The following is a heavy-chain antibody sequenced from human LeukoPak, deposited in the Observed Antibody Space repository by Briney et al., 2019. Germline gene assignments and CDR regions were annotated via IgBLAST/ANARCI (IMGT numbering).Heavy chain of an antibody. J-gene: IGHJ4*02. Sequence: SETLSLTCTVSGGSISSYYWSWIRQPPGKGLEWIGYIYYSGSTNYNPSLKSRVTISVDTSKNQFSLKLSSVTAADTAVYYCARLSSGYYDSSSPYFDYWGQGTLVTVSS. CDR1: GGSISSYY. D-gene: IGHD3-22*01. CDR2: IYYSGST. V-gene: IGHV4-59*08. CDR3: ARLSSGYYDSSSPYFDY.